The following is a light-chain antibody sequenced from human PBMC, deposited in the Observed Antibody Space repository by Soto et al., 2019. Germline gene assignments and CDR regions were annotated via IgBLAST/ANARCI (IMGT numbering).Light chain of an antibody. Sequence: ELVLTQSPGTLSLSPGERATLSCRASQSVNSKYLAWYQQKPGQAPRLLIYSASNRATGISDRFSGSGSGTDFTLIISRLEPEDFAVYYCQQYGSSPPYSFGQGNRLEIK. J-gene: IGKJ2*03. CDR2: SAS. CDR3: QQYGSSPPYS. CDR1: QSVNSKY. V-gene: IGKV3-20*01.